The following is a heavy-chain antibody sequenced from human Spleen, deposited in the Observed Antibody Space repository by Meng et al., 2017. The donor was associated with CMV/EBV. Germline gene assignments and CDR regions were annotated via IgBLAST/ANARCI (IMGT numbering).Heavy chain of an antibody. J-gene: IGHJ4*02. CDR3: TRSRYSSSWYSFDY. CDR2: IKSKTDGGTT. Sequence: GESLKISCAASGFTFSNAWMSWVRQAPGKGLEWVGRIKSKTDGGTTDYAAPVKGRFTISRDDSKNTLYLQMNSLKTEDTAVYYCTRSRYSSSWYSFDYWGQGTLVTVSS. CDR1: GFTFSNAW. V-gene: IGHV3-15*01. D-gene: IGHD6-13*01.